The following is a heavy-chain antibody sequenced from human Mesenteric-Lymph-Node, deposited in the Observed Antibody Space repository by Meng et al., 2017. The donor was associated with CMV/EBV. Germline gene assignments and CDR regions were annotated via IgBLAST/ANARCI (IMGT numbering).Heavy chain of an antibody. Sequence: SETLSLTCTVSTGSISGSDYYWVWIRQPPGKGLEWIGSIYYSGSTYYNPSLKSRVTISVDTSKNQFSLKLSSVTAADTAVYYCARGPSKLRYFDWLLWGWGQGTLVTVSS. J-gene: IGHJ4*02. CDR3: ARGPSKLRYFDWLLWG. CDR1: TGSISGSDYY. D-gene: IGHD3-9*01. CDR2: IYYSGST. V-gene: IGHV4-39*07.